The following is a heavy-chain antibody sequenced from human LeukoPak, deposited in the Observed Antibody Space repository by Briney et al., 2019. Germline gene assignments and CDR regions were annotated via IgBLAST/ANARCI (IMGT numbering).Heavy chain of an antibody. CDR1: GFTFDDYA. CDR3: AKGGSGWSYYFDF. CDR2: ISGVGGST. V-gene: IGHV3-43*02. D-gene: IGHD6-19*01. Sequence: GGSLRLSCAASGFTFDDYAMHWVRQAPGKGLEWVSLISGVGGSTYYADSVKGRFTISRDNSKNSLYLQMNSLSTEDTALYYCAKGGSGWSYYFDFWGQGTLVTVSS. J-gene: IGHJ4*02.